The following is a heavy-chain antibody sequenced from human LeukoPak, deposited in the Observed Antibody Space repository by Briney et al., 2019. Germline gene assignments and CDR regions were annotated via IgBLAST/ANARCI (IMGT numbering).Heavy chain of an antibody. J-gene: IGHJ5*02. CDR3: ARGNHRDGDFGCWFDP. Sequence: PSETLSLTCTDSGGSISSHYWSWIRQPPGKGLEWIGYIYYSGSTNYNPSLKSRVTISVDTSKNQFSLNLSSVTAADTAVYYCARGNHRDGDFGCWFDPWGQGTLVTVSS. D-gene: IGHD4-17*01. V-gene: IGHV4-59*08. CDR1: GGSISSHY. CDR2: IYYSGST.